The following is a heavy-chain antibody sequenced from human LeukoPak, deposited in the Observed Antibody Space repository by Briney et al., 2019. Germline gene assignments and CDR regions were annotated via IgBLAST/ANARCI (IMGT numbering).Heavy chain of an antibody. V-gene: IGHV1-8*03. D-gene: IGHD1/OR15-1a*01. Sequence: GASVKVSCKASGYTFTSYYMHWVRQATGQGLEWMGWMNPNSGNTGYAQKFQGRVTITRNTSISTAYMELSSLRSEDTAVYYCARLSEHGTFDIWGQGTMVTVSS. CDR1: GYTFTSYY. J-gene: IGHJ3*02. CDR3: ARLSEHGTFDI. CDR2: MNPNSGNT.